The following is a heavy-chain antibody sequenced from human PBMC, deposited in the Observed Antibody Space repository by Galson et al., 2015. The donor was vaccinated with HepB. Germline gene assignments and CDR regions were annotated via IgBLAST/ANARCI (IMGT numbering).Heavy chain of an antibody. V-gene: IGHV3-64D*08. CDR1: GFTFSTFA. J-gene: IGHJ4*02. CDR3: VKGPIAMTGTWPFDN. Sequence: SLRLSCAASGFTFSTFATHWVRQAPGKGLEYVSGISSNGGSTYNADSVKGRFTISRDNSKNTLYLQMSSLRPEDTAVYYCVKGPIAMTGTWPFDNWGQGTLVTVSS. CDR2: ISSNGGST. D-gene: IGHD6-19*01.